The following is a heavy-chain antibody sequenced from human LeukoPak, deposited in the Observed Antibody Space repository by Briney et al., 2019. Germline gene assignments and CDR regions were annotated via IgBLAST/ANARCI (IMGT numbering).Heavy chain of an antibody. CDR2: IWYDGSNK. Sequence: PGRSLRLSCAASGFTFSNYGMHWVRQAPGKGLEWAALIWYDGSNKYYADSAQGRSIISRDNSKNTLYLQMNSLRAEDTAVYYCAREMGLNIVATFGYWGQGTLVTVSS. V-gene: IGHV3-33*01. D-gene: IGHD5-12*01. J-gene: IGHJ4*02. CDR1: GFTFSNYG. CDR3: AREMGLNIVATFGY.